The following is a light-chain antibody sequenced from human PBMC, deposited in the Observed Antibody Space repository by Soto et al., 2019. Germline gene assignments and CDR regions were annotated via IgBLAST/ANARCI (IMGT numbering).Light chain of an antibody. J-gene: IGLJ1*01. CDR1: SGYSTYP. CDR3: QTWGAGIHV. CDR2: VRSDGRH. V-gene: IGLV4-69*01. Sequence: QLVLTQSPSASASLGASVRLTCTLSSGYSTYPIAWHQQLPDKGPRYLTMVRSDGRHTKGDGIPDRFSGSSSGGERYLTISSLQSEDEGDYYCQTWGAGIHVFGTGTKVTVL.